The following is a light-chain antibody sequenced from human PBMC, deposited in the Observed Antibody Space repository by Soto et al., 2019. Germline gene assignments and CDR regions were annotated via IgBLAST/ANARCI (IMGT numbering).Light chain of an antibody. CDR3: QEYNYWHPIT. CDR2: GAS. CDR1: QNIGNK. V-gene: IGKV3-15*01. Sequence: IVMTQPRGTLSVSPGSIATLSCRASQNIGNKVGWYQQKPGQAPRLLIYGASTRATGIPVRFSGSGSGTEFTLTITSLKSEDSAVYYCQEYNYWHPITFGGGTKVDIK. J-gene: IGKJ4*01.